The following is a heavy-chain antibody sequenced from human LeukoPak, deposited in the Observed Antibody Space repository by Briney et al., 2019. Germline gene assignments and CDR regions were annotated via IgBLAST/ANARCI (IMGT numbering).Heavy chain of an antibody. CDR2: INHSGST. J-gene: IGHJ5*02. D-gene: IGHD5-18*01. CDR3: ARGRGYSYGYWFDP. V-gene: IGHV4-34*01. Sequence: TPSETLSLTCAVYGGSFSGYYWSWIRQPPGKGLEWIGEINHSGSTNYNPSLKSRVTISVDTSKNQFSLKLSSVTAADTAVYYCARGRGYSYGYWFDPWGQGTLVTVSS. CDR1: GGSFSGYY.